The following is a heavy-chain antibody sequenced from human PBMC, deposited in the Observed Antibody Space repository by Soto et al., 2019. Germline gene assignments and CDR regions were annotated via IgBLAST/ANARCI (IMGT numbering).Heavy chain of an antibody. J-gene: IGHJ3*02. Sequence: GGSLRLSCAASGFTFSSYSMNWVRQAPGKGLEWVSSITGTGSQIYYAESVKGRFTVSRDNAKNSLFLQMNSLRTEDTAVYYCARDDYYDMSGYQSDNAFNIWGQGTMVTVSS. V-gene: IGHV3-21*01. CDR1: GFTFSSYS. D-gene: IGHD3-22*01. CDR3: ARDDYYDMSGYQSDNAFNI. CDR2: ITGTGSQI.